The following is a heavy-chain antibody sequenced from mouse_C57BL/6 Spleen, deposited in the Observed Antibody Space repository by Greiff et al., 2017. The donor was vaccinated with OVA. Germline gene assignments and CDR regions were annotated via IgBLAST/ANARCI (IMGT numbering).Heavy chain of an antibody. D-gene: IGHD1-1*01. Sequence: QVQLQQPGAELVKPGASVKLSCKASGYTFTSYWMHWVKQRPGRGLEWIGRFDPNSGGTKYNEKFKGKATLTVAKPSSTAYMQLSSLTSEDAAVDDCAEGYYGSPTAWFAYWGQGTLVTVSA. J-gene: IGHJ3*01. CDR3: AEGYYGSPTAWFAY. CDR2: FDPNSGGT. V-gene: IGHV1-72*01. CDR1: GYTFTSYW.